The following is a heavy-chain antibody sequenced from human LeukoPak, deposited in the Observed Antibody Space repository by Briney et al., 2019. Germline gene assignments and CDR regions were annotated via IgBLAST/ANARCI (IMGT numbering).Heavy chain of an antibody. CDR3: ARQQYGSGGALDY. CDR1: GYSFTSYW. Sequence: GESLQISCKGSGYSFTSYWIGWVRQMPGQGLEWMGIIHPGDSDTRYSPSFQGQATISADKSISTAYLQWSSLKASDTAMYYCARQQYGSGGALDYWGQGTLVTVSS. CDR2: IHPGDSDT. J-gene: IGHJ4*02. D-gene: IGHD3-10*01. V-gene: IGHV5-51*01.